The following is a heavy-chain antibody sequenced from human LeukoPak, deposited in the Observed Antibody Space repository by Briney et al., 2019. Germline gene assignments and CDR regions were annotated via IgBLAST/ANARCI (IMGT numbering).Heavy chain of an antibody. Sequence: ASVKVSCMASGYTFTGYYMHWVRQAPGQGLEWMGWINPNSGGTNYAQKFQGRVTMTRDTSISTAYMELSRLRSDDTAVYYCARTYARGAPNAFDIWGQGTMVTVSS. CDR2: INPNSGGT. V-gene: IGHV1-2*02. D-gene: IGHD1-26*01. CDR1: GYTFTGYY. CDR3: ARTYARGAPNAFDI. J-gene: IGHJ3*02.